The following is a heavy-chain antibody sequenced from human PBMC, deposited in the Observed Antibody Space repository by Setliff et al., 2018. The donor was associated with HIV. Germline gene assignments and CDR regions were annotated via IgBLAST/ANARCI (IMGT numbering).Heavy chain of an antibody. CDR1: GFNFNDYF. CDR3: AKALTTVTRRAASDP. D-gene: IGHD4-17*01. Sequence: PGGSLRLSCTASGFNFNDYFMTWIRQAPGKGLEWISYISGGGSTISYADSVKGRFTISRDNANRSLFLQMENVRPDDTAVYFCAKALTTVTRRAASDPWGQGTLVTVSS. V-gene: IGHV3-11*01. J-gene: IGHJ5*02. CDR2: ISGGGSTI.